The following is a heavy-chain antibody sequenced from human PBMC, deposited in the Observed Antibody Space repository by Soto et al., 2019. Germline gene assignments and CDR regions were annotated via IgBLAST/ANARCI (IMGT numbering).Heavy chain of an antibody. D-gene: IGHD3-22*01. CDR1: GGTFSSYA. J-gene: IGHJ4*02. V-gene: IGHV1-69*13. CDR3: ARGRGYYDSSGYRFYYFDY. CDR2: IIPIFGTA. Sequence: GASVKVSCKASGGTFSSYAISWVRQAPGQGLEWMGGIIPIFGTANYAQKFQGRVTITADESTSTAYMELSSLRSEDTAVYYCARGRGYYDSSGYRFYYFDYWGQGTLVTV.